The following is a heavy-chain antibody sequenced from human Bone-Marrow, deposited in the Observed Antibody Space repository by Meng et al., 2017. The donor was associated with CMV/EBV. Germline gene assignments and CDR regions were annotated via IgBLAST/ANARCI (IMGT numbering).Heavy chain of an antibody. J-gene: IGHJ4*02. CDR1: GYTFTGYY. CDR3: ARGCRGSYPLVDY. CDR2: INTNSGGT. V-gene: IGHV1-2*02. D-gene: IGHD1-26*01. Sequence: QVQLVQSGAEVKKPGDSGKVSCEASGYTFTGYYMHWVRQAPGQGLEWMGWINTNSGGTNYAQKFQGRVTMTRDTSISTAYMELSRLRSDDTAVYYCARGCRGSYPLVDYWGQGTLVTVSS.